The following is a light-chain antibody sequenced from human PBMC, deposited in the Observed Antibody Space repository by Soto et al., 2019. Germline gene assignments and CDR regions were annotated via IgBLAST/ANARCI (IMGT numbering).Light chain of an antibody. V-gene: IGKV1-39*01. Sequence: DIQMTQSPSSVSAFVGESVTITCHASQRISAFLNWYHQKPGKAPKLLIYSASYLQSGVPSNFSGSGSGTDFTLSIVTLQTEDSGTYFCQQSYRLPLTFGGGTKV. CDR1: QRISAF. CDR3: QQSYRLPLT. J-gene: IGKJ4*01. CDR2: SAS.